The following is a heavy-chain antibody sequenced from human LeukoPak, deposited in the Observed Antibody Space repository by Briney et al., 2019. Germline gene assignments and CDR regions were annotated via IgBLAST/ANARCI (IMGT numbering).Heavy chain of an antibody. Sequence: GASVKVSCTASGYTFSDYYIHWLRQAPGQGLEWMGWINPKSGVSNFAQYFQGRVTMTRDTSSTTVYMELTRLRSDDTAVYYCARDPSSTLRIAAAGAVNWFDPWGQGTLVTVSS. J-gene: IGHJ5*02. CDR3: ARDPSSTLRIAAAGAVNWFDP. D-gene: IGHD6-13*01. CDR2: INPKSGVS. V-gene: IGHV1-2*02. CDR1: GYTFSDYY.